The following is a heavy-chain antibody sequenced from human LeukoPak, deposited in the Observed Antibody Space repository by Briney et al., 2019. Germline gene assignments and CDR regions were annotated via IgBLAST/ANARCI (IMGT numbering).Heavy chain of an antibody. J-gene: IGHJ4*02. CDR2: ISGSGGST. D-gene: IGHD1-1*01. V-gene: IGHV3-23*01. CDR1: GFTFSSYA. Sequence: GGSLRLSCAASGFTFSSYAMSWVRQAPGKGLQWVSGISGSGGSTYYADSVKGRFTISRDNSKNTLYLQMNSLRAEDTAVYYCAKVELEPFELRDYWGQGTLVTVSS. CDR3: AKVELEPFELRDY.